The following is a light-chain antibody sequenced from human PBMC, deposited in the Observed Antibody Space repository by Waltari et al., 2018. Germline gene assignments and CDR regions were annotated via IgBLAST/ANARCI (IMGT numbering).Light chain of an antibody. CDR2: WAT. CDR3: QQYYSTIFT. J-gene: IGKJ3*01. CDR1: QRVLYRSNNKNY. Sequence: DIVVTQSPDSLSVSLGERATINCKSSQRVLYRSNNKNYLAWYQQKPGQPPKLLIYWATTRESGVPDRFSGSGAGKDFNLTMSSLQAEDVAVYYCQQYYSTIFTFGPGTKVDIK. V-gene: IGKV4-1*01.